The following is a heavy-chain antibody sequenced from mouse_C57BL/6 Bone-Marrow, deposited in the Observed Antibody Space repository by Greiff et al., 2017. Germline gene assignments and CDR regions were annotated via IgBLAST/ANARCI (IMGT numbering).Heavy chain of an antibody. Sequence: QVQLQQPGPDLVAPSPSLTLSCKASGYTLTSYGVDWVRQRPGRGLEWIGRIEPNSGNNKYYEKFKSKATLTVDKPSKTAFMQLSSLTSEDSAVYYCARGYYFYWYFADWGTGTTVTVSS. CDR1: GYTLTSYG. J-gene: IGHJ1*03. D-gene: IGHD2-3*01. V-gene: IGHV1-72*01. CDR3: ARGYYFYWYFAD. CDR2: IEPNSGNN.